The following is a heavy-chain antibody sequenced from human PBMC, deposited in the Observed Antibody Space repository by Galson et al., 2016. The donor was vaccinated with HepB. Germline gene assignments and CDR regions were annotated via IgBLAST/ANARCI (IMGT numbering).Heavy chain of an antibody. D-gene: IGHD5-18*01. V-gene: IGHV4-59*01. CDR3: ARGGSRYGAEVFDI. CDR1: GGSTTRYY. CDR2: IYYTGST. J-gene: IGHJ3*02. Sequence: SETLSLTCTVSGGSTTRYYWTWIRQPPGKGLEYIGFIYYTGSTNYSPSLKSRVSISLTTSKNHFSLSLSSVSAADTAVYYCARGGSRYGAEVFDIWGQGTMVTAS.